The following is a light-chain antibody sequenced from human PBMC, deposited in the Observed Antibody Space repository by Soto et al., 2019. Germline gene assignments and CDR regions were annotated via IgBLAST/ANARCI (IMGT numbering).Light chain of an antibody. CDR2: DAS. Sequence: DIQMTQSPSTLSASVGDRVTITCRASQSISSWLAWYQQKPGKAPKLLIYDASSLESGVPSRFSGSGSGTEFTLTISRLEPEDFAVYYCQQYGTSPGITFGQGTRLEIK. V-gene: IGKV1-5*01. CDR3: QQYGTSPGIT. CDR1: QSISSW. J-gene: IGKJ5*01.